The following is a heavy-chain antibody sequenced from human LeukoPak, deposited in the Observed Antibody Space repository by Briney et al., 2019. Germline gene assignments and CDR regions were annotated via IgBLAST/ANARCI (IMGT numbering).Heavy chain of an antibody. CDR3: ARDGPLYGSGGSCQPRYYFDY. CDR2: IWYDGSNK. CDR1: GFTFSNYW. Sequence: GGSLRLSCAASGFTFSNYWMTWVRQAPGKGLEWVAVIWYDGSNKYYAHSVKGRFTISRDNSKTTLYLQMNSLRAEDTAVYYCARDGPLYGSGGSCQPRYYFDYWGQGTLVTVSS. J-gene: IGHJ4*02. V-gene: IGHV3-33*08. D-gene: IGHD2-15*01.